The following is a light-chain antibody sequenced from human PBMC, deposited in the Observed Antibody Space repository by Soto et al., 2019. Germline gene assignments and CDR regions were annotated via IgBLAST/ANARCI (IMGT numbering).Light chain of an antibody. CDR1: SSDVGGYNY. CDR3: SSYTSSSTLV. V-gene: IGLV2-14*01. Sequence: QSALTQPASVSGSPGQSITISCTGTSSDVGGYNYVSWYQQHPGKAPKLMIYDVSNRPSGVSNRFSASKSGNTASLTISGLQAEDEADHYCSSYTSSSTLVFGGGTKLTVL. CDR2: DVS. J-gene: IGLJ2*01.